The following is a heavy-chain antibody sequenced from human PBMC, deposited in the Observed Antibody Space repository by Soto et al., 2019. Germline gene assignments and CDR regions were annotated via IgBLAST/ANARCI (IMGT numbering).Heavy chain of an antibody. CDR2: IDPSDSYT. V-gene: IGHV5-10-1*01. D-gene: IGHD3-16*01. CDR1: GYSFTSYW. J-gene: IGHJ6*04. CDR3: ARILFRVGENLDGMDV. Sequence: PGESLKISCKGSGYSFTSYWISWVRQMPGKGLEWMGRIDPSDSYTNYSPSFQGHVTISADKSISTAYLQWSSLKASDTAMYYCARILFRVGENLDGMDVRAKRTTVPVS.